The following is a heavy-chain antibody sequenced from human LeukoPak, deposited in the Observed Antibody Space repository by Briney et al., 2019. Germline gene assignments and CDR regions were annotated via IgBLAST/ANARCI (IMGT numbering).Heavy chain of an antibody. CDR2: IKQDGSER. V-gene: IGHV3-7*01. CDR3: ARDKVVGATLFDY. D-gene: IGHD1-26*01. Sequence: GGSLRLSCAASGFTFSSYAMNWVRQAPGKGLEWVANIKQDGSERYSVDSVKGRFTISRDNAKNALYLQMNSLRAEDTAVYYCARDKVVGATLFDYWGQGALVTVSS. CDR1: GFTFSSYA. J-gene: IGHJ4*02.